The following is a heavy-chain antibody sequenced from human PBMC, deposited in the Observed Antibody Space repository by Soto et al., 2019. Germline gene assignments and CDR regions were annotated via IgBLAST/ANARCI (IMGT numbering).Heavy chain of an antibody. J-gene: IGHJ4*02. CDR3: ARVLSIAAAGPAPYFDY. D-gene: IGHD6-13*01. Sequence: ASVKVSCKASGYTFTSYGISWVRQAPGQGLEWMGWISAYNGNTNYAQKLQGRVTMTTDTSTSTAYMELRSLRSDDTAVYYCARVLSIAAAGPAPYFDYWGQGTLVTVSS. CDR2: ISAYNGNT. V-gene: IGHV1-18*01. CDR1: GYTFTSYG.